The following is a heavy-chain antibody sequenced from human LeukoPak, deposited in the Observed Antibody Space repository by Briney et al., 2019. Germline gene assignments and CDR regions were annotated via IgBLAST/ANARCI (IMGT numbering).Heavy chain of an antibody. Sequence: PGGTLRLFCAASGFTFSSYGMSWVRQAPGKGLEWVSAISGSGGNTYYADSVKGRFTISRDHSKNTLYLQMHSLRAVDTAVYYCANLYTPFNHYGSGPTGHYWSQGTLVTVSS. CDR2: ISGSGGNT. D-gene: IGHD3-10*01. J-gene: IGHJ4*02. CDR1: GFTFSSYG. V-gene: IGHV3-23*01. CDR3: ANLYTPFNHYGSGPTGHY.